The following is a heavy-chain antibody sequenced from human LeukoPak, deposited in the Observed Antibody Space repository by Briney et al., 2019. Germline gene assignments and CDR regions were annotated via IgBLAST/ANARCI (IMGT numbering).Heavy chain of an antibody. V-gene: IGHV3-53*01. J-gene: IGHJ4*02. Sequence: GGSLRLSCTASEFTVSRNYMLWVRQAPGKGLEWVSLIFSNGDTHYADSMKGRFTISRDTSKNTVSLQMNSLRVEDTAMYYCTRGQMNYWGQGTLVTVSS. CDR1: EFTVSRNY. CDR2: IFSNGDT. CDR3: TRGQMNY. D-gene: IGHD5-24*01.